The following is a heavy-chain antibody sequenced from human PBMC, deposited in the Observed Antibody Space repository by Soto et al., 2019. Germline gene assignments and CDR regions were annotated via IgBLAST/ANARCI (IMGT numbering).Heavy chain of an antibody. CDR1: GFAFSSYA. D-gene: IGHD2-15*01. CDR2: ISYDGSNK. J-gene: IGHJ4*02. CDR3: ARGYCSGGSCYPLDY. V-gene: IGHV3-30-3*01. Sequence: WGSLRLSCSASGFAFSSYAMHWFRQAPGKGLEWVAVISYDGSNKYYADSVKGRFTISRDNSKNTLYLQMNSLRAEDTAVYYCARGYCSGGSCYPLDYWGQGTLVTVSS.